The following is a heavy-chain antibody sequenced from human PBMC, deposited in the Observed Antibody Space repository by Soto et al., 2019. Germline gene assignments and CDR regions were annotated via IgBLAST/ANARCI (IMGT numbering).Heavy chain of an antibody. J-gene: IGHJ4*02. CDR3: AKDHYDEYSSSSVGYY. CDR2: ISYDGSNK. Sequence: QVQLVESGGGVVQPGRSLRLSCAASGFTFSSYGMHWVRQAPGKGLEWVAVISYDGSNKYYADSVKGRFTISRDNSKNTLYLQMNSLRAEDTAVYYCAKDHYDEYSSSSVGYYWGQGTLVTVSS. D-gene: IGHD6-6*01. V-gene: IGHV3-30*18. CDR1: GFTFSSYG.